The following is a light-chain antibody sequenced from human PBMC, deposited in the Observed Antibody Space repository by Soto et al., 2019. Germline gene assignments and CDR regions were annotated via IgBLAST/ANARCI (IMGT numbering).Light chain of an antibody. CDR1: SSDVGGYNY. CDR3: SSYTSSSTLLYV. J-gene: IGLJ1*01. Sequence: QSVLTQPASVSGSPGQSITISCTGTSSDVGGYNYVSWYQQHPGKAPKLMIYDVSNRPSGVSNRFSGSKSGNTASLTISGLQAEAEADYYCSSYTSSSTLLYVFGTGTKVTVL. CDR2: DVS. V-gene: IGLV2-14*01.